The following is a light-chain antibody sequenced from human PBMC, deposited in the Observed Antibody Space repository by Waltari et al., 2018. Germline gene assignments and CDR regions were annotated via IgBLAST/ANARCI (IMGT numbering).Light chain of an antibody. CDR3: QQYNNWPPLT. J-gene: IGKJ4*01. V-gene: IGKV3-15*01. Sequence: EIVMMQSPATLSVSPGETVSLSCRASQSVRSNLAWYQQKPGQSPRLLIYGASTRATGIPARFSGSGSGTEFTLVISSLQSEDFAIFYCQQYNNWPPLTFGGGTKVEIK. CDR2: GAS. CDR1: QSVRSN.